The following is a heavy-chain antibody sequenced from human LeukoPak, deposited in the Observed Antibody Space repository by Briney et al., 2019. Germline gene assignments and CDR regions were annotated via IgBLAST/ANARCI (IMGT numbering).Heavy chain of an antibody. V-gene: IGHV1-18*01. J-gene: IGHJ6*03. D-gene: IGHD6-13*01. CDR2: ISAYNGNT. Sequence: GASVKVSCKASGYTFTSYGISWVRQAPGQGLEWMGWISAYNGNTNYAQKLQGRVTMTTDTSTSTAYMELRSLRSDDTAVYYCARVSGGYSSSWYWDDYYMDVWGKGTTVTVSS. CDR3: ARVSGGYSSSWYWDDYYMDV. CDR1: GYTFTSYG.